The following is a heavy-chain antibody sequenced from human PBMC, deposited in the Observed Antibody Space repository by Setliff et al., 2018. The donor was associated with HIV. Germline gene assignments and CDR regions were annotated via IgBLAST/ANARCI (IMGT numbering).Heavy chain of an antibody. J-gene: IGHJ2*01. V-gene: IGHV4-30-2*06. CDR2: IYHTGNT. CDR3: ARLDSDNHSSSYWFFDI. D-gene: IGHD5-18*01. CDR1: GGSISSGGYS. Sequence: SETLSLTCAVSGGSISSGGYSWSWIRQSPGKGLEWIGYIYHTGNTYYNPSLKSRITISLDRSQNHFSLRLTSVTAADTAIDYCARLDSDNHSSSYWFFDIWGHGTLVTVSS.